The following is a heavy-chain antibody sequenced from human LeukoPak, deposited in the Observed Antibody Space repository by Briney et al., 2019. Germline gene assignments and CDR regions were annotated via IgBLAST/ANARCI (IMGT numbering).Heavy chain of an antibody. V-gene: IGHV4-31*03. CDR2: IYYSGST. CDR1: GGSISSGGYY. CDR3: ARTIYGSGSYCFDI. D-gene: IGHD3-10*01. J-gene: IGHJ3*02. Sequence: PSQTLSLTCTVSGGSISSGGYYWSWIRQHPGKGLEWIGYIYYSGSTYYNPSLKSRVTISVDTSKNQFSLKLSSVTAADTAVYYCARTIYGSGSYCFDIWGQGTMVTVSS.